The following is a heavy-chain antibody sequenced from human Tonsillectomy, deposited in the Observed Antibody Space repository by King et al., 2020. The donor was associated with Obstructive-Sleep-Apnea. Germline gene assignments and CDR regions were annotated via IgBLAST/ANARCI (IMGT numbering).Heavy chain of an antibody. CDR1: GGSISSYY. D-gene: IGHD5-18*01. Sequence: VQLQESGPGLVKPSETLSLTCTVSGGSISSYYWSWIRQPPGKGLEWIGYIYYSGSTNYNPSLKSRVTISVDTSKNQFSLKLSSGTAADTAVYYCAREESGYSYGHFDYWGQGTLVTVSS. CDR3: AREESGYSYGHFDY. CDR2: IYYSGST. J-gene: IGHJ4*02. V-gene: IGHV4-59*08.